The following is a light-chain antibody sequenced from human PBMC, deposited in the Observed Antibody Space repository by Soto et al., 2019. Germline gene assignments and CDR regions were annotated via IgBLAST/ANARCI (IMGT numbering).Light chain of an antibody. Sequence: QSALTQPASVSGSPGQSITISCTGTSSDVGGYDYVSWYQQNPGKAPKLMIYEVFNRPSGVSGRLSGSKSGNTASLTISGLQAEDEGDYYCLSYAGSSARIFGTGTKVTVL. V-gene: IGLV2-14*01. CDR2: EVF. J-gene: IGLJ1*01. CDR3: LSYAGSSARI. CDR1: SSDVGGYDY.